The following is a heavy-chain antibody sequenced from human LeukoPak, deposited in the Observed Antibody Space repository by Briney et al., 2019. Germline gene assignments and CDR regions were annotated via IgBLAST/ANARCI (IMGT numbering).Heavy chain of an antibody. Sequence: GGSLRLSCAASGFTFSSYSMNWVRQAPGKGLEWVSSISSSSSYIYYADSVKGRFTISRDNAKNSLYLQMNSLRAEDTAVYYCARDHGIAAAGSVDYWGQGTLVTVSS. CDR2: ISSSSSYI. V-gene: IGHV3-21*01. CDR3: ARDHGIAAAGSVDY. CDR1: GFTFSSYS. D-gene: IGHD6-13*01. J-gene: IGHJ4*02.